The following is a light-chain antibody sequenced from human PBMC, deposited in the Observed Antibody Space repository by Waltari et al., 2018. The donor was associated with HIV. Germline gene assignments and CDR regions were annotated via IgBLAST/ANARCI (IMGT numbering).Light chain of an antibody. J-gene: IGKJ2*01. CDR2: KAS. Sequence: DNQMTQSPSTLSASIGDRVTITCRASQSISGWLAWYQQKQGKAPKLVIDKASSLESGVPSRISGSGSGTEYTLTISSLQPDDYGTYYCQQYKSYPYTFGQGTRLEIK. CDR3: QQYKSYPYT. CDR1: QSISGW. V-gene: IGKV1-5*03.